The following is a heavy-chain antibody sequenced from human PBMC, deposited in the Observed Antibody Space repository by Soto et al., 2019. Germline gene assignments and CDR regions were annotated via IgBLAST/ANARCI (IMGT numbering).Heavy chain of an antibody. CDR3: AKRHYFGSGSFALAT. CDR1: GFTFSSNA. CDR2: VSGDGCAS. Sequence: GSLRLSCAGSGFTFSSNAMSWVRQAPGKGLEWVSSVSGDGCASDYADSVQGRLTVSRQNSKNTLYLQMNSLRAEDTAVYYCAKRHYFGSGSFALATWGQGTLVTVSS. D-gene: IGHD3-10*01. J-gene: IGHJ4*03. V-gene: IGHV3-23*01.